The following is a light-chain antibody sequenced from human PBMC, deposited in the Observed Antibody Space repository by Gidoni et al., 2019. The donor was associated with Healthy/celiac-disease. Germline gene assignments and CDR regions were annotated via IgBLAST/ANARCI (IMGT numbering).Light chain of an antibody. J-gene: IGKJ4*01. V-gene: IGKV1-5*03. CDR1: LSISSW. Sequence: DIQMTQSPSTLSASVGDRVTITCRASLSISSWLAWYQQTPGKAPKLLIYKASSLESVVPSRFSGSGSVTEFTLTISSLQPDDFATYYCQQYNRYSLTFGGGTKVEIK. CDR2: KAS. CDR3: QQYNRYSLT.